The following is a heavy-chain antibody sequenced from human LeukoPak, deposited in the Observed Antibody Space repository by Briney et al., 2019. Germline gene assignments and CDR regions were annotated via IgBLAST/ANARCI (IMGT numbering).Heavy chain of an antibody. Sequence: GGSLRLSCAVSGFTFSTYALSWVRQVPGKGLEWVANIKQDGSEKYYVDSVKGRFTISRDNAKNSLYLQMNSLRAEDTAVYYCARDLVAVAGSIGYWGQGTLVTVSS. D-gene: IGHD6-19*01. J-gene: IGHJ4*02. CDR2: IKQDGSEK. CDR1: GFTFSTYA. CDR3: ARDLVAVAGSIGY. V-gene: IGHV3-7*01.